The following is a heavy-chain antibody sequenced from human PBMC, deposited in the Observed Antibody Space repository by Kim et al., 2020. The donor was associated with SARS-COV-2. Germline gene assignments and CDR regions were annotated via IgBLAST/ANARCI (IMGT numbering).Heavy chain of an antibody. CDR2: ISSSSSYI. V-gene: IGHV3-21*01. Sequence: GGSLRLSCAASGFTFSSYSMNWVRQAPGKGLEWVSSISSSSSYIYYADSVKGRFTISRDNAKNSLYLQMNSLRAEDTAVYYCARYPLGYCSSTSCYTEEHYFDYWGQGTLVTVSS. D-gene: IGHD2-2*02. CDR3: ARYPLGYCSSTSCYTEEHYFDY. CDR1: GFTFSSYS. J-gene: IGHJ4*02.